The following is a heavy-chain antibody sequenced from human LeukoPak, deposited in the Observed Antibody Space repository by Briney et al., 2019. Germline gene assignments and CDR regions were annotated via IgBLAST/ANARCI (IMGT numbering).Heavy chain of an antibody. CDR1: GFTFSSYA. V-gene: IGHV3-23*01. Sequence: GGSLRLSCAASGFTFSSYAMSWVRQAPGKGLEWVSAISGSGGSTYYADSVKGRFTISRDNSKNTLYLQMNSLRAEDTAVYYCAKARAKGVAAAGSYWGQGTLVTVSS. J-gene: IGHJ4*02. D-gene: IGHD6-13*01. CDR3: AKARAKGVAAAGSY. CDR2: ISGSGGST.